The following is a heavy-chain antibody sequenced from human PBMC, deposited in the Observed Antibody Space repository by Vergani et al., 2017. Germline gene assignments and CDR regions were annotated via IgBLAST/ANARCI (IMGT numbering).Heavy chain of an antibody. Sequence: QVRLEESGPGLVKPSETLSLTCPVSGYSTGIGFYWAWIRQPPGEGLQWLTSIHNKGKTYHNPSLKSRVSASLDTSNNRFSLNLTSVTATDTAVYYCARSQGDYWYFDLWGPGALVTVSS. V-gene: IGHV4-38-2*01. CDR3: ARSQGDYWYFDL. J-gene: IGHJ2*01. CDR1: GYSTGIGFY. CDR2: IHNKGKT. D-gene: IGHD2-21*01.